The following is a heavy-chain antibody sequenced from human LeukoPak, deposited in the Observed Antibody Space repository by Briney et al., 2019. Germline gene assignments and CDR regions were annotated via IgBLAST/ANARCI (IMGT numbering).Heavy chain of an antibody. D-gene: IGHD3-9*01. V-gene: IGHV3-74*01. CDR2: VKYDGSTT. CDR1: GFTFSAYW. Sequence: GGSLRLSCAASGFTFSAYWMHWVRQAPGKGLVWVSRVKYDGSTTTYADSVKGRFTISRDNAKNILYLQMNSLRAEDTAVYYCAKDLDWLLFDYWGQGTLVTVSS. CDR3: AKDLDWLLFDY. J-gene: IGHJ4*02.